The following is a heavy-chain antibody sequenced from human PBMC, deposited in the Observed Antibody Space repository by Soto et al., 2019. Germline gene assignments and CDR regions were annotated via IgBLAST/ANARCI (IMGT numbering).Heavy chain of an antibody. J-gene: IGHJ6*02. Sequence: SETLSLTCTVSGGSISSYYWSWIRQPPGKGLEWIGNIYYTGSTKYNPSLKSRVTISVDTAQNQFSLKLSSVTAADTALYYCARHGDWGTGYYYYGMDVWGQGTTVTVSS. D-gene: IGHD7-27*01. CDR2: IYYTGST. V-gene: IGHV4-59*01. CDR1: GGSISSYY. CDR3: ARHGDWGTGYYYYGMDV.